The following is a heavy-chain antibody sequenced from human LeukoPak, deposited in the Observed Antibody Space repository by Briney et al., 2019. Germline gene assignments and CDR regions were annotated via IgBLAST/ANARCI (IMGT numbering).Heavy chain of an antibody. CDR1: GYTFTSYY. J-gene: IGHJ5*02. CDR3: ARSVWPLGWFDP. D-gene: IGHD2-8*01. Sequence: ASVKVSCKASGYTFTSYYMHWVRQALGQGLEWMGIINPSGGSTSYAQKFQGRVTMTRDTSTSTVYMELSSLRSEDTAVYYCARSVWPLGWFDPWGQGTLVTVSS. CDR2: INPSGGST. V-gene: IGHV1-46*01.